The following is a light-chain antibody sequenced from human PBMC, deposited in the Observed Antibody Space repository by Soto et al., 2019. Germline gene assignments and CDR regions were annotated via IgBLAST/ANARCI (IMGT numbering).Light chain of an antibody. CDR1: RSVSSY. CDR3: QQRSNWPPLT. J-gene: IGKJ4*01. Sequence: FVLTRSPATWFFPQGERPTPPCGASRSVSSYLAWYQQKPGQAPRLLIYDASNRATGIPARFSGSGSGTDFTLTISSLEPQDFAVYYCQQRSNWPPLTFGGGTKVEIK. V-gene: IGKV3-11*01. CDR2: DAS.